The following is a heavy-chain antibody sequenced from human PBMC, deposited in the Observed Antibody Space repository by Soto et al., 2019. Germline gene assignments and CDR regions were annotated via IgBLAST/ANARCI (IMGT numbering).Heavy chain of an antibody. D-gene: IGHD6-6*01. J-gene: IGHJ6*03. Sequence: SETLSLTCTVSGGSISSDSYYWGWIRQPPGKGLEWIGSIFYSGSAYYNPSLKSRVTISVDTSVNQFSLKLSSVTAADTAFYFCARVGSSSSRYYYYYMDVWGKGTTVTVSS. V-gene: IGHV4-39*01. CDR3: ARVGSSSSRYYYYYMDV. CDR1: GGSISSDSYY. CDR2: IFYSGSA.